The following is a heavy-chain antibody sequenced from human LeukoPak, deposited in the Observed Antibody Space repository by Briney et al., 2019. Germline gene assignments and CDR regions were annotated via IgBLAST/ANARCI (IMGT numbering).Heavy chain of an antibody. V-gene: IGHV1-18*01. CDR1: GYTFTSYG. Sequence: ASVKVSCKASGYTFTSYGISWVRQAPGQGLEWMGWISVYIGNTKYAQKFQGRVTMTTDTSTTTAYMELRSLRSDDTAVYYCAREGSAVATYNWFDPWGQGTLVTVSS. CDR3: AREGSAVATYNWFDP. J-gene: IGHJ5*02. D-gene: IGHD5-12*01. CDR2: ISVYIGNT.